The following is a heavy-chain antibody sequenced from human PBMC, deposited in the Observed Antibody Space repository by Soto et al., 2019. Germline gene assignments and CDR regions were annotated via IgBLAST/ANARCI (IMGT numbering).Heavy chain of an antibody. V-gene: IGHV1-69*01. J-gene: IGHJ4*02. CDR1: GGTFSSHA. CDR2: IIPIFETA. Sequence: QVHLVQSGAEVTKAGSSVKVSCKASGGTFSSHAFSWVRQAPGQGLEWVGGIIPIFETANYAQXFQGRVXXXXXXXXXXXXXXXXXXXXXXTAIYFCAIGDRSSWIGNHWGPGTQVTVS. D-gene: IGHD6-6*01. CDR3: AIGDRSSWIGNH.